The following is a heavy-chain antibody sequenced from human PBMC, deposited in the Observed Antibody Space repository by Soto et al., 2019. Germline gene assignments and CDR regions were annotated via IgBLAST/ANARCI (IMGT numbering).Heavy chain of an antibody. V-gene: IGHV3-48*03. CDR3: VRDTRRASAAASLDY. CDR1: GFTFSTYE. J-gene: IGHJ4*02. D-gene: IGHD6-13*01. Sequence: GGSLRLSCAASGFTFSTYEFNWVRQAPGRGLEWISYISVSGNIIKYADSVKGRFTISRDNAENSLHLHMSSLRVDDTAVYFCVRDTRRASAAASLDYWGQGTQVTVSS. CDR2: ISVSGNII.